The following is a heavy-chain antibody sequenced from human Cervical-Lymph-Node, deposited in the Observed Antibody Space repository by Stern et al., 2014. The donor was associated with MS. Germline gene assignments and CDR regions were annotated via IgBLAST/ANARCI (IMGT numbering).Heavy chain of an antibody. V-gene: IGHV2-26*01. CDR3: ARIWDRSSGWFVDY. CDR1: GFSLSNARMG. D-gene: IGHD6-19*01. J-gene: IGHJ4*02. Sequence: QVTLRESGPVLVKPTETLTLTCTVSGFSLSNARMGVSWIRQPPGKALEWLAHIFSNDEKSYSPILKSRPPLSKGPPKSPGVLTQDNMDPVDTATYYCARIWDRSSGWFVDYWGQGTLVTVSS. CDR2: IFSNDEK.